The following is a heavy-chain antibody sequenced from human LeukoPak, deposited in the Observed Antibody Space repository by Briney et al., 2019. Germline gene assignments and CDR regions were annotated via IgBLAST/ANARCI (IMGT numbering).Heavy chain of an antibody. J-gene: IGHJ4*02. D-gene: IGHD5-24*01. CDR2: ISSSGSTI. CDR1: GFTFSSYE. V-gene: IGHV3-48*03. CDR3: AREGGGYNNRGFDY. Sequence: GGSLRLSCAASGFTFSSYEMNWVRQAPGKGLEWVSYISSSGSTIYYADSVKGRFAISRDNAKNSLYLQMNSLRAEDTAVYYCAREGGGYNNRGFDYWGQGTLVTVSS.